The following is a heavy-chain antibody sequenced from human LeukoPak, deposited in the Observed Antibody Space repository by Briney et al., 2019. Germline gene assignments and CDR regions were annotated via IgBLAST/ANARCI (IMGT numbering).Heavy chain of an antibody. J-gene: IGHJ5*02. CDR1: GASVSTYY. CDR2: IYSSGNT. Sequence: SETLSLTCTVSGASVSTYYWSWIRQPAGKGLEWIGRIYSSGNTIYNPSLRSRVTMSVDTSKNQFSLKLSSVTAADTAVYYCAGNYGSGSYYTIDPWGQGTLVTVSS. D-gene: IGHD3-10*01. V-gene: IGHV4-4*07. CDR3: AGNYGSGSYYTIDP.